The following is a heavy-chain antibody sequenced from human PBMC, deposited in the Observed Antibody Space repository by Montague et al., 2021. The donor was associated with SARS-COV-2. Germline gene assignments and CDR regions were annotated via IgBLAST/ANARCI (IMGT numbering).Heavy chain of an antibody. Sequence: SLRLSCAASGFTFSSYEMNWVRQAPGKGLEWVSYISRSGSIIYYADSVKGRFTISRDNAKNSLYLQMNSLRAEDTAVYYCVREYIEAAGHGNDYWGQGTLVTVSS. D-gene: IGHD6-13*01. V-gene: IGHV3-48*03. CDR3: VREYIEAAGHGNDY. CDR2: ISRSGSII. J-gene: IGHJ4*02. CDR1: GFTFSSYE.